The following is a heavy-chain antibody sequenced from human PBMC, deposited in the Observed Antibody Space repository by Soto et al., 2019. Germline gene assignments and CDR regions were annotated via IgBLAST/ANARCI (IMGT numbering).Heavy chain of an antibody. CDR1: GGSIRISHW. CDR3: ARDKATVGGYNLYDP. J-gene: IGHJ5*02. V-gene: IGHV4-4*02. Sequence: SETLSLTCTVSGGSIRISHWWSWVRQPPGKGLERIGEIYHSGSTNLDPSLKSRVTLSVDKSKNQFSLKLTSVTAADTAVYYCARDKATVGGYNLYDPWGQGILVTVSS. D-gene: IGHD3-16*01. CDR2: IYHSGST.